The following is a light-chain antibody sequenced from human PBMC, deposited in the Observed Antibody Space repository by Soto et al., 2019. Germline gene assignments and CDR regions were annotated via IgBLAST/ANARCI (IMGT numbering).Light chain of an antibody. J-gene: IGKJ5*01. CDR3: QQRNNWPLT. V-gene: IGKV3D-20*02. CDR1: QSVSSSY. Sequence: EIVLTQSPGTLSLSPGERATLSCRASQSVSSSYLAWYQQHPGQPPRLLIYGISTRATGIPARFSGSGSGTEFSLTISSLQSEDFAVYYCQQRNNWPLTFGQGTRLEIK. CDR2: GIS.